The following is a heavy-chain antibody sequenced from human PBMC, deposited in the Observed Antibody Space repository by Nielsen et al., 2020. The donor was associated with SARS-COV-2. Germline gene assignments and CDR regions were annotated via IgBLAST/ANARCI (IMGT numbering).Heavy chain of an antibody. J-gene: IGHJ4*02. D-gene: IGHD4-17*01. CDR1: GFSFRSYA. CDR3: AKDISYSDLPDY. V-gene: IGHV3-23*01. Sequence: GESLKISCAASGFSFRSYAMNWVRQAPGEGLEWVSSISGSSGTTYYADSVKGRFTVSRDNSKNTLFLQMDSLRGEDTAMYYCAKDISYSDLPDYWGQGTLVTVSS. CDR2: ISGSSGTT.